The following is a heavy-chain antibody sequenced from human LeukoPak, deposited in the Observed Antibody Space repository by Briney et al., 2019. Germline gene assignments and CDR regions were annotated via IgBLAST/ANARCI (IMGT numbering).Heavy chain of an antibody. Sequence: PSETLSLTCAVYGGSFSGYYWSWIRQPPGKGLEWIGEINHSGSTNYNPSLKSRVTISVDTSKNQFSLKLSSVTAADTAVYYCARGAGDFDYWGPGNPGHRLL. CDR2: INHSGST. J-gene: IGHJ4*02. D-gene: IGHD3-10*01. V-gene: IGHV4-34*01. CDR3: ARGAGDFDY. CDR1: GGSFSGYY.